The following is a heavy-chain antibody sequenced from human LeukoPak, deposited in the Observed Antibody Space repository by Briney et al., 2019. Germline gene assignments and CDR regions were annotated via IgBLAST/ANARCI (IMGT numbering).Heavy chain of an antibody. J-gene: IGHJ4*02. V-gene: IGHV1-3*01. D-gene: IGHD2-15*01. CDR2: INAGNGNT. CDR3: ARDPCSGGSCYIHPFDY. Sequence: WASVKVSCKASGYTFTSYAMHWVRQAPGQRLEWMGWINAGNGNTKYSQKFQGRVTITRDTSASTAYMELSSLRPEDTAVYYCARDPCSGGSCYIHPFDYWGQGTLVTVSS. CDR1: GYTFTSYA.